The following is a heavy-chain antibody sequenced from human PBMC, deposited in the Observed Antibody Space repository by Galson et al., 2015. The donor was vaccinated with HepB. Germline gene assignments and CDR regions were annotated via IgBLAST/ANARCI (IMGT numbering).Heavy chain of an antibody. CDR1: GFTFSSYG. V-gene: IGHV3-33*01. Sequence: SLRLSCAASGFTFSSYGVHWVRQAPGQGLEWVAFTRYDGSNKQYADSVKGRFTISRDDSNSTLYLHMNSLRVDDTAVYYCARHGVGAGIAAAGTEFDYWGQGTLVTVSS. J-gene: IGHJ4*02. CDR3: ARHGVGAGIAAAGTEFDY. D-gene: IGHD6-13*01. CDR2: TRYDGSNK.